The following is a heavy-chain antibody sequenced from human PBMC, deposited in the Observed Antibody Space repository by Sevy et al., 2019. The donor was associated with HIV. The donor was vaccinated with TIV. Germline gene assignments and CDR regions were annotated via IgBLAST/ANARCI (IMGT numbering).Heavy chain of an antibody. CDR2: IWYDGSNK. Sequence: GGSLRLSCAASGFTFSSYGMHWVRHVPGKGLEWVAVIWYDGSNKYYADSVKGRFTISRDNSKNTLHLQMNSLRAEDTPVYYCARGASYGDNLFDYWGLGTLVTVSS. V-gene: IGHV3-33*01. J-gene: IGHJ4*02. CDR3: ARGASYGDNLFDY. D-gene: IGHD4-17*01. CDR1: GFTFSSYG.